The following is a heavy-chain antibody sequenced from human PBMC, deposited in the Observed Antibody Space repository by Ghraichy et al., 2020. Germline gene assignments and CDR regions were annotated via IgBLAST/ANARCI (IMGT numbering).Heavy chain of an antibody. Sequence: SQTLSLTCGVSGVSMSSYYWSWIRQPSGKGLEWIGFIYTSGSTNYNPSLKSRVTISVDTSRNQFSLKLSSVTAADTAVYYCARPYCSDGVCSNIFDIWGLGTMVTVSS. J-gene: IGHJ3*02. CDR2: IYTSGST. CDR3: ARPYCSDGVCSNIFDI. V-gene: IGHV4-59*01. D-gene: IGHD2-8*01. CDR1: GVSMSSYY.